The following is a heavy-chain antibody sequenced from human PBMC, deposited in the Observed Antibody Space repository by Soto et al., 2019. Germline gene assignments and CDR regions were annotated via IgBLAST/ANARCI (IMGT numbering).Heavy chain of an antibody. Sequence: QVQLQESGPGLVKPSETLSLTCTVSGGSVNNISDYWSWVRQPPGKGLEWIGDIYYSGSADYNPSLGSRVTISRDTSKNQSSLKLSSVTTADTAVYYCARGVGFVYYYYHMDLWGQGTTVTVSS. CDR2: IYYSGSA. V-gene: IGHV4-61*01. CDR3: ARGVGFVYYYYHMDL. CDR1: GGSVNNISDY. J-gene: IGHJ6*02. D-gene: IGHD3-10*01.